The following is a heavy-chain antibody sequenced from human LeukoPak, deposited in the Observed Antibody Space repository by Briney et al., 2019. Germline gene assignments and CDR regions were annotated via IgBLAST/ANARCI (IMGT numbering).Heavy chain of an antibody. J-gene: IGHJ4*02. D-gene: IGHD3-10*01. V-gene: IGHV4-34*01. CDR3: ARETITMVRGVIWENDDY. CDR2: IKYSGST. CDR1: GGSFRDYY. Sequence: SETLSLTCAVYGGSFRDYYWSWIRQTPGEGLQWIGGIKYSGSTYYNPSLKSRVTISVDTSKNQFSLKLSSVTAADTAVYYCARETITMVRGVIWENDDYWGQGTLVTVSS.